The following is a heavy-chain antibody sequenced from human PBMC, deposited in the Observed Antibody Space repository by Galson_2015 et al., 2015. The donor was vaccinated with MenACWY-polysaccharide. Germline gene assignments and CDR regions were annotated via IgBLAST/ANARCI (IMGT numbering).Heavy chain of an antibody. J-gene: IGHJ2*01. CDR3: ARDRRSTVGATGRYFDL. Sequence: EWMGWITPFNGNTNYAQKFQDRVTITRDRSMSTAYMELSRLRSDDTAVYYCARDRRSTVGATGRYFDLWGRGTLVTVSS. D-gene: IGHD1-26*01. V-gene: IGHV1-45*02. CDR2: ITPFNGNT.